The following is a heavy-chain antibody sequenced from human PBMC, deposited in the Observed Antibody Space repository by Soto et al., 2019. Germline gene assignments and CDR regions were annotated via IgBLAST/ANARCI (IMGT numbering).Heavy chain of an antibody. CDR1: GYTFTSYG. D-gene: IGHD2-2*01. CDR3: ARGGYCSSTSCYAPPSPYYYMDV. Sequence: VASVKVSCKASGYTFTSYGISWVRQAPGQGLEWMGWISAYNGNTNYAQKLQGRVTMTRNTSISTAYMELSSLGSEDTAVYYCARGGYCSSTSCYAPPSPYYYMDVWGKGTTVTVSS. CDR2: ISAYNGNT. V-gene: IGHV1-18*01. J-gene: IGHJ6*03.